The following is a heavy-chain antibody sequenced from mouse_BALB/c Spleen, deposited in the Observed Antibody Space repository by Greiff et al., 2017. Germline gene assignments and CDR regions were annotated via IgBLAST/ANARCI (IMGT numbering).Heavy chain of an antibody. V-gene: IGHV14-3*02. CDR1: GFNIKDTY. J-gene: IGHJ4*01. Sequence: VQLQQSGAELVKPGASVKLSCTASGFNIKDTYMHWVKQRPEQGLEWIGRIDPANGNTKYDPKFQGKATIPADTSSNTAYLLLSSLTSEDTAVYYCGRGWLLHYDAMDYWGQGTSVTVSS. D-gene: IGHD2-3*01. CDR3: GRGWLLHYDAMDY. CDR2: IDPANGNT.